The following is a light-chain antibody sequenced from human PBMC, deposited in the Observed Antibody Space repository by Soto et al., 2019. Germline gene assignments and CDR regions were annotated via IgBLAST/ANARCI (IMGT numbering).Light chain of an antibody. Sequence: EIALTQYTDTLALSPGRRATLSCTAIQSGNTYVAWYHQKPGQAPRLLIYDASNRATGIPDRFSGSGSGTDFTLTISSLEPEDFAVYYCQQRSNWPPSITFGQGTLLEN. CDR1: QSGNTY. CDR3: QQRSNWPPSIT. V-gene: IGKV3-11*01. CDR2: DAS. J-gene: IGKJ5*01.